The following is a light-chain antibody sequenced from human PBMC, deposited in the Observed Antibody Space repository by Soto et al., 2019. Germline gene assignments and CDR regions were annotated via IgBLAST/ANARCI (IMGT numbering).Light chain of an antibody. V-gene: IGKV3-20*01. CDR3: HQYGGSPPIT. J-gene: IGKJ5*01. CDR2: GAS. Sequence: VLTQSPGTLSLSPGQRSTLSCRARQSVSSTYLAWYQHKPGQAPRLLIYGASTRATGIPDRFSGSGSGTDFSLTISRLEPEDFAVYYCHQYGGSPPITFGQGTRLEIK. CDR1: QSVSSTY.